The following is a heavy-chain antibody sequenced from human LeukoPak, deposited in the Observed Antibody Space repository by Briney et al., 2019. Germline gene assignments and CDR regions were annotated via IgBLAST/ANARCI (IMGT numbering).Heavy chain of an antibody. Sequence: ASVKVSCKASGYTFTSYGISWVRQAPRQGLEWMGWISAYNGNTNYAQKLQGRVTMTTDTSTSTAYMELRSLRSDDTAVYYCAIQEVWFGELPGWFDPWGQGTLVTVSS. J-gene: IGHJ5*02. CDR1: GYTFTSYG. CDR3: AIQEVWFGELPGWFDP. V-gene: IGHV1-18*01. D-gene: IGHD3-10*01. CDR2: ISAYNGNT.